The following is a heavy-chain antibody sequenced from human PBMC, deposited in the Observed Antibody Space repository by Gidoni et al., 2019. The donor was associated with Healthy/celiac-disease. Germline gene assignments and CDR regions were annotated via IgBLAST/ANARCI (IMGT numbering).Heavy chain of an antibody. V-gene: IGHV4-34*01. D-gene: IGHD3-22*01. Sequence: QVQLQQWGAGLLKPSETLSLTCAVYGWSFSGYSWSWIRQPPGKGLEWIGEINHSGSTNYNPSLKSRVTISVDTSKNQFSLKLSSGTAADTAVYYCARAARSYYDSSGYYYRAFDIWGQGTMVTVSS. CDR1: GWSFSGYS. CDR3: ARAARSYYDSSGYYYRAFDI. CDR2: INHSGST. J-gene: IGHJ3*02.